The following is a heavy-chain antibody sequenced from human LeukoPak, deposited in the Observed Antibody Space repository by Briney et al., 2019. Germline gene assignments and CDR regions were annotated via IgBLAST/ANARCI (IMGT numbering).Heavy chain of an antibody. CDR1: GFTFSSYG. CDR3: VKDKPLDY. V-gene: IGHV3-30*02. CDR2: IRYDGNIE. J-gene: IGHJ4*02. Sequence: GGSLRLSCGASGFTFSSYGMLCVRQSPGKGLEWVAFIRYDGNIEFYADSMKGRFTISRDNSKNTLYLHISSLRPEDTALYYCVKDKPLDYWGQGTLVIVSS.